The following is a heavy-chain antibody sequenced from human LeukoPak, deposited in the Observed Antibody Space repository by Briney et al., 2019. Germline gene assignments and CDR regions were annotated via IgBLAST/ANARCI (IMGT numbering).Heavy chain of an antibody. V-gene: IGHV4-34*01. Sequence: PSETLSLTCAVYGGSFSGYYWSWIRQPPGKGLEWIGEINHSGSTNYNPSLKSRVTISVDTSKNQFSLKLSSVTAADTAVCYCARRYDRRYCSSTSCYTYNWFDPWGQGTLVTVSS. D-gene: IGHD2-2*02. CDR1: GGSFSGYY. CDR2: INHSGST. CDR3: ARRYDRRYCSSTSCYTYNWFDP. J-gene: IGHJ5*02.